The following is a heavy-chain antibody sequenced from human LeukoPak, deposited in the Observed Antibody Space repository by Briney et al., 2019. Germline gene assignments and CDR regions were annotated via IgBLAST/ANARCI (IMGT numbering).Heavy chain of an antibody. CDR1: GFTFSSYA. CDR2: ISGSGGST. J-gene: IGHJ5*02. Sequence: GGSLRLSCAASGFTFSSYAMSWVRQAPGKGLEWVSAISGSGGSTYYADSVKGRFTISRDNSKNTLYLQMNSLRAEDTAVYYCAKGGLRGPLWFGGLFDPWGQGTLVTVSS. CDR3: AKGGLRGPLWFGGLFDP. V-gene: IGHV3-23*01. D-gene: IGHD3-10*01.